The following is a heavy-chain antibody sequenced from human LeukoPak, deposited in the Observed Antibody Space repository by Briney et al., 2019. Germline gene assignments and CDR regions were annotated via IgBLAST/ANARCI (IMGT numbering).Heavy chain of an antibody. Sequence: SEALSLTCTVSGGSISSGGYYWSWIRQHPGKGLEWIGYIYYSGSTYYNPSLKSRVTISVDTSKNQFSLQLSSVTAADTAVYYCARGWGDRPRHGSDYWGKETWSPSPQ. J-gene: IGHJ4*01. D-gene: IGHD3-16*01. CDR2: IYYSGST. CDR3: ARGWGDRPRHGSDY. CDR1: GGSISSGGYY. V-gene: IGHV4-31*03.